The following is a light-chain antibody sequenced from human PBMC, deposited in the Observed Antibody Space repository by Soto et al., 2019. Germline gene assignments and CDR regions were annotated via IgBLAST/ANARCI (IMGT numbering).Light chain of an antibody. J-gene: IGKJ1*01. CDR2: GAS. CDR3: QQFGSSFPWT. V-gene: IGKV3-20*01. Sequence: EIVLTQSPGTLSLFPGERATLSCRASQSVSSSYLAWYQQKAGQAPRLLLYGASNRATGIPDRFSGSGSGTDFTLTISRLEPEDFAVYYCQQFGSSFPWTFGQGTKVEIK. CDR1: QSVSSSY.